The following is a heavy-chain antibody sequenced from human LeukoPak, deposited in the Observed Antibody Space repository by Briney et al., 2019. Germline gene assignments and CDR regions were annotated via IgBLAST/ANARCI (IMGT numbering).Heavy chain of an antibody. Sequence: GASVKVSCKASGGTFSSYAISWVRQAPGQGLEWMGGIIPIFGTANYAQKFQGRVTITADESTSTAYMELSSLRSEDTAVYYCARSGTYGSGSYRYNWFDPWGQGTLVTVSS. J-gene: IGHJ5*02. CDR3: ARSGTYGSGSYRYNWFDP. D-gene: IGHD3-10*01. V-gene: IGHV1-69*13. CDR2: IIPIFGTA. CDR1: GGTFSSYA.